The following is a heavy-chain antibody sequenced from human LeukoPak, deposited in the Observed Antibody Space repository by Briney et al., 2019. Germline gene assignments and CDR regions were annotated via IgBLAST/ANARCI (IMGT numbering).Heavy chain of an antibody. Sequence: SETLSLTCTVSGGPISSGGYYWSWIRQHPGKGLEWIGYIYYSGSTYYNPSLKSRVTISVDTSKNQFSLKLSSVTAADTAVYYCARGPTSAPFDYWGQGTLVTVSS. CDR3: ARGPTSAPFDY. CDR1: GGPISSGGYY. CDR2: IYYSGST. V-gene: IGHV4-31*03. J-gene: IGHJ4*02.